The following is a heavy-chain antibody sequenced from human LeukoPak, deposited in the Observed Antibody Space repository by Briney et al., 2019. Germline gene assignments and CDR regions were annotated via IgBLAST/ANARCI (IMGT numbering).Heavy chain of an antibody. D-gene: IGHD1-26*01. CDR2: IANDGNNK. Sequence: GGSLRLSCAASGFSFRTHPMHWVRQAPGKGLEWVAVIANDGNNKYYADSVRGRFTISSDNTNNTLYLLMNSLRPDDTSIYHCARVTVGGPGDYYRDVWGKGTTVTVSS. CDR1: GFSFRTHP. J-gene: IGHJ6*03. CDR3: ARVTVGGPGDYYRDV. V-gene: IGHV3-30-3*01.